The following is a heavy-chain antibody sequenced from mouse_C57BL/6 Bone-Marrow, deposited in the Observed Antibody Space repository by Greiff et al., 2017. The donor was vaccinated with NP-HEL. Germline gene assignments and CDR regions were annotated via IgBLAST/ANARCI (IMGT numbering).Heavy chain of an antibody. CDR1: GYTFTSYW. CDR3: ARRATVSYAMDY. CDR2: IDPSDSYT. Sequence: QVQLQQPGAELVKPGASVKLSCKASGYTFTSYWMQWVKQRPGQGLEWIGAIDPSDSYTNYNQKFKGKATLTVDTSSSTAYMQLSSLTSEDSAVYYCARRATVSYAMDYWGQGTSVTVSS. D-gene: IGHD1-1*01. J-gene: IGHJ4*01. V-gene: IGHV1-50*01.